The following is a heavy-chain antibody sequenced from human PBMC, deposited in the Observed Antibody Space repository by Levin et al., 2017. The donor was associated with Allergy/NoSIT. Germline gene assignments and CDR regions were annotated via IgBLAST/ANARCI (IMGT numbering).Heavy chain of an antibody. Sequence: GGSLRLSCAASGFTFSSYGMHWVRQAPGKGLEWVAVISYDGSNKYYADSVKGRFTISRDNSKNTLYLQMNSLRAEDTAVYYCAKVFRSGWHAFDYWGQGTLVTVSS. V-gene: IGHV3-30*18. CDR2: ISYDGSNK. D-gene: IGHD6-19*01. J-gene: IGHJ4*02. CDR3: AKVFRSGWHAFDY. CDR1: GFTFSSYG.